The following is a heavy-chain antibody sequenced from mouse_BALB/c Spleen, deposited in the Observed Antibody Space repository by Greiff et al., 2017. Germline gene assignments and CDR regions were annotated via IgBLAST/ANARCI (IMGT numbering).Heavy chain of an antibody. D-gene: IGHD2-1*01. CDR1: GFTFSSYG. V-gene: IGHV5-6*02. J-gene: IGHJ4*01. CDR2: ISSGGSYT. Sequence: DVMLVESGGDLVKPGGSLKLSCAASGFTFSSYGMSWVRQTPDKRLEWVATISSGGSYTYYPDSVKGRFTISRDNAKNTLYLQMSSLKSEDTAMYYCARQAYGNYAMDYWGQGTSVTVSS. CDR3: ARQAYGNYAMDY.